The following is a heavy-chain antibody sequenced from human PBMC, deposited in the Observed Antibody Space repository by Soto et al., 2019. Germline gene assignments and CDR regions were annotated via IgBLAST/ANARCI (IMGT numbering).Heavy chain of an antibody. J-gene: IGHJ5*02. Sequence: GGSLRLSCAASGFTFSNAWMSWVRQAPGKGLEWVGRIKSKTDGGTTDYAAPVKGRFTISRDDSKNTLYLQMNSLKTEDTAVYYCARDTPGPLSFDPWGQGTQVTVSS. CDR2: IKSKTDGGTT. CDR1: GFTFSNAW. CDR3: ARDTPGPLSFDP. V-gene: IGHV3-15*01.